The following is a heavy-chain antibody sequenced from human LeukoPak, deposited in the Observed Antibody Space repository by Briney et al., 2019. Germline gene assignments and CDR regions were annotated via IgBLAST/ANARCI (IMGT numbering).Heavy chain of an antibody. CDR2: IYYSGST. J-gene: IGHJ4*02. Sequence: SETLSLTCAVYGGSFSGYYWSWIRQPPGKGLEWIGSIYYSGSTYYNPSLKSRVTISVDTSKNQFSLKLSSVTAADTAGYYCARGRGVRGVIDYFDYWGQGTLVTVSS. CDR1: GGSFSGYY. D-gene: IGHD3-10*01. CDR3: ARGRGVRGVIDYFDY. V-gene: IGHV4-34*01.